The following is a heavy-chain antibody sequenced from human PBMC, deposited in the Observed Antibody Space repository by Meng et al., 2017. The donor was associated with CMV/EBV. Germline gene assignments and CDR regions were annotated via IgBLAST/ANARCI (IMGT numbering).Heavy chain of an antibody. CDR1: GFTFSSYA. Sequence: GESLKISCAASGFTFSSYAMSWVRQAPGKGLEWVAVISYDGSNKYYADSVKGRFTISRDNSKNTLYLQMNSLRAEDTAVYYCARDLHYYGSGSYYNHYYYYYGMDVWGQGTTVTVSS. J-gene: IGHJ6*02. CDR2: ISYDGSNK. D-gene: IGHD3-10*01. V-gene: IGHV3-30-3*01. CDR3: ARDLHYYGSGSYYNHYYYYYGMDV.